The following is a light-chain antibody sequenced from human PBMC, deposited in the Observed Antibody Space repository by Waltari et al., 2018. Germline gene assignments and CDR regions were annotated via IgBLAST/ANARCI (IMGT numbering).Light chain of an antibody. J-gene: IGLJ3*02. Sequence: QSALTQPASMSGSPGHSITISCTGTRDDVGGYNLVSWYQQHPGKAPKLIIFEVTKQPSGVSSRFSGSRSGNTASLTLSGLLPEDEAAYYCCSYAGTDSWLFGGGTNVTVL. CDR1: RDDVGGYNL. CDR2: EVT. V-gene: IGLV2-23*02. CDR3: CSYAGTDSWL.